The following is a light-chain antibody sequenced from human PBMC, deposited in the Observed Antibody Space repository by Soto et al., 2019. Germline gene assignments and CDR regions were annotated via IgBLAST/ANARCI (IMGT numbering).Light chain of an antibody. CDR3: CSYAGSYTVV. V-gene: IGLV2-11*01. Sequence: QSALTQPRSVSGSPGQSVTISCTGTSSDVGGYNYVSWYQHHTGKAPKLMIYDVTKRPSGVPDRFSGSKSGNTASLTISGLQAEDEADYYCCSYAGSYTVVFGGGTKRTVL. J-gene: IGLJ2*01. CDR1: SSDVGGYNY. CDR2: DVT.